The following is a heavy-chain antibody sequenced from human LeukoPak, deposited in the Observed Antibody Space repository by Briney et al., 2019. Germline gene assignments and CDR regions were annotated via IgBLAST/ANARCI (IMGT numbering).Heavy chain of an antibody. CDR2: IKQDGSEK. D-gene: IGHD3-16*02. J-gene: IGHJ4*02. CDR3: ARVNVYYDYVWGSYRYLPGLFDY. CDR1: GFTFTDYW. Sequence: PGGSLSLSCEASGFTFTDYWMSWVRQAPGKGLEWVANIKQDGSEKYYVDSVKGRFTISRDNAKNSLYLQMNSLRAEDTAVYYCARVNVYYDYVWGSYRYLPGLFDYWGQGTLVTVSS. V-gene: IGHV3-7*01.